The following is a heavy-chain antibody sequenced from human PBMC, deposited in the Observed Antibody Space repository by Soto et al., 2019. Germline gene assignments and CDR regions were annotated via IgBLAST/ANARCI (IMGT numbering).Heavy chain of an antibody. CDR1: GDSVSSNRAA. Sequence: SQTLSLTWAISGDSVSSNRAAWNWIRQSPSRGLEWLVRTYYRSKWYNDYAVSVKSRITINPDTSKNQFSLQLNSVTPEDTALYSCARVVSQHSYDSYFHRWGRVTLLAV. CDR2: TYYRSKWYN. CDR3: ARVVSQHSYDSYFHR. V-gene: IGHV6-1*01. J-gene: IGHJ2*01. D-gene: IGHD5-18*01.